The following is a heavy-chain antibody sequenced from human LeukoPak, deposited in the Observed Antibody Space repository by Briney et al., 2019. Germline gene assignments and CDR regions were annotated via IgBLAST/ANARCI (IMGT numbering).Heavy chain of an antibody. J-gene: IGHJ4*02. CDR1: GYSISSGYY. V-gene: IGHV4-38-2*02. CDR3: AREGMEVDSH. Sequence: ASLSLTCAVSGYSISSGYYWGWIRQPPGRGLEWLGSIYHSGSTYYNPSVKSRVTISVDTSKNQFSLKLSSVTAADAGVDCCAREGMEVDSHWGRGSLVTVSS. D-gene: IGHD6-13*01. CDR2: IYHSGST.